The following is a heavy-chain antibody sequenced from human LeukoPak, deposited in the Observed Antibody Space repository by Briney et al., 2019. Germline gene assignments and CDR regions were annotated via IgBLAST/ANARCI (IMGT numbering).Heavy chain of an antibody. Sequence: TGGSLRLSCAASGFTFSSYAMSWVRQAPGKGPEWVSGISASGGSTYYADSVKGRFTISRDNSKNTLYLQMKSLRAEDTALYYCARPTVPIDYWGQGTLVTVSS. J-gene: IGHJ4*02. CDR3: ARPTVPIDY. CDR2: ISASGGST. CDR1: GFTFSSYA. V-gene: IGHV3-23*01. D-gene: IGHD4-17*01.